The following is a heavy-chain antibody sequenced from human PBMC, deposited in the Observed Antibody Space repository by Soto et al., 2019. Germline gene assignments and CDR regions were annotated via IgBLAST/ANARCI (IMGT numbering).Heavy chain of an antibody. CDR2: INHSGST. CDR3: ARGELVRGVFPRDYHYYYMAV. J-gene: IGHJ6*03. V-gene: IGHV4-34*01. D-gene: IGHD3-10*01. Sequence: SETLSLTCAVYGGSFSGYYWSWIRQPPGKGLEWIGEINHSGSTNYNPSLKSRVTISVDTSKNQFSLKLSSVTAADTAVYYCARGELVRGVFPRDYHYYYMAVWGKGTTVTVSS. CDR1: GGSFSGYY.